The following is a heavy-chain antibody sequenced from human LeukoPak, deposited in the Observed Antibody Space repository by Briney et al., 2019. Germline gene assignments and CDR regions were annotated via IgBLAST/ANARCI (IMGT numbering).Heavy chain of an antibody. J-gene: IGHJ3*02. D-gene: IGHD1-26*01. CDR1: GGSINSSRYY. CDR2: ISYSGST. CDR3: ARHSGGGNYHDPFDI. V-gene: IGHV4-39*01. Sequence: SETLSLTCTVSGGSINSSRYYWGWIRQPPGKGLDWIGSISYSGSTYYNSSLKSRLTISVDTYKNQFSLRLSSVTAADTAVYYCARHSGGGNYHDPFDIWGQGTMATVSS.